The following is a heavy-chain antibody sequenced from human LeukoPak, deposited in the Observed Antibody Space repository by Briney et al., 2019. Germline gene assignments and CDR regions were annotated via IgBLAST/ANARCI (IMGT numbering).Heavy chain of an antibody. Sequence: GGSLRLSCAASGFTFSDYYMSWIRQAPGKGLEWVSYISSSGSTIYYADSVKGRFTISRDNAKNSLYLQMNSLRAEDTAVYYCARDSANIVVVVAATYYYYGMDVWGQGTTVTVSS. CDR3: ARDSANIVVVVAATYYYYGMDV. V-gene: IGHV3-11*01. CDR2: ISSSGSTI. J-gene: IGHJ6*02. CDR1: GFTFSDYY. D-gene: IGHD2-15*01.